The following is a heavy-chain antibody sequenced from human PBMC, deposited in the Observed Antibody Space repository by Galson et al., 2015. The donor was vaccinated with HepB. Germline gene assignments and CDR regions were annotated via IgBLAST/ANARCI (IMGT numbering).Heavy chain of an antibody. J-gene: IGHJ2*01. Sequence: PALVKPTQTLTLTCTFSGFSLSTSGMCVSWIRQPPGKALEWLARIDWDDDKYYSTSLKTRLTISKDTSKNQVVLTMTNMDPVDTATYYCARTRVVPAAIPLARWYFDLWGRGTLVTVSS. CDR3: ARTRVVPAAIPLARWYFDL. CDR1: GFSLSTSGMC. V-gene: IGHV2-70*11. D-gene: IGHD2-2*02. CDR2: IDWDDDK.